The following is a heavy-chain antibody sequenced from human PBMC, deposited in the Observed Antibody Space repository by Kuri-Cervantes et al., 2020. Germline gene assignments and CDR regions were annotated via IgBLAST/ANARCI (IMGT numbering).Heavy chain of an antibody. D-gene: IGHD2-21*01. Sequence: GESLKISCAASGFTFSNAWMNWVRQAPGKGLEWVGRIKSKTDGGTTDYAAPVKDRFTISRDDSKNTVYLQMNSLKTEDTAVYYCTRDRNSGYGDRCPDFPVLGDCYPGGYDAFDIWGQGTMVTVSS. V-gene: IGHV3-15*01. CDR2: IKSKTDGGTT. CDR3: TRDRNSGYGDRCPDFPVLGDCYPGGYDAFDI. CDR1: GFTFSNAW. J-gene: IGHJ3*02.